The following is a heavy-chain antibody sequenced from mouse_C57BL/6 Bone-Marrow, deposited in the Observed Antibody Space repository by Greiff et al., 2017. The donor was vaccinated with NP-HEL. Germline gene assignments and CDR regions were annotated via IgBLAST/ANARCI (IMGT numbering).Heavy chain of an antibody. V-gene: IGHV5-4*01. CDR3: ARERKQLRSPFAY. D-gene: IGHD3-2*02. Sequence: EVQLVESGGGLVKPGGSLKLSCAASGFTFSSYAMSWARQTPEKRLEWVATISDGGSYTYYPDNVKGRFTLSRDNAKNNLYLQMSHLRSEDTAMYYCARERKQLRSPFAYWGQGTLVTVSA. CDR1: GFTFSSYA. CDR2: ISDGGSYT. J-gene: IGHJ3*01.